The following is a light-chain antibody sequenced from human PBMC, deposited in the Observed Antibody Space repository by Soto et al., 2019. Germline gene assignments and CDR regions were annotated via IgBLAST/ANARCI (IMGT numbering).Light chain of an antibody. J-gene: IGLJ1*01. V-gene: IGLV2-14*03. CDR2: AVS. CDR1: SSDIGSYDH. CDR3: ISYTDRQSYL. Sequence: QSVLTQPASVSGSPGQPITISCSGTSSDIGSYDHVAWYQQFPCKSPNLIIYAVSDRPSGVSDRFSGSKSGISASLTISGLQTEDEADYYCISYTDRQSYLFGTGTKVTVL.